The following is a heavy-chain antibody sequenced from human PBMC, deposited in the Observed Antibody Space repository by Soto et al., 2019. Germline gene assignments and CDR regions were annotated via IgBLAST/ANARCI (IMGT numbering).Heavy chain of an antibody. D-gene: IGHD3-22*01. V-gene: IGHV3-30*18. CDR2: ISYDGSNK. CDR3: AKVQGYDSRTSPREFDY. Sequence: QVQLVESGGGVVQPGRSLRLSCAASGFTFSSYGMHWVRQAPGKGLEWVAVISYDGSNKYYADSVKGRFTISRDNSKNTLYLQMNSLRAEDTAVYYCAKVQGYDSRTSPREFDYWGQGTLVTVSS. J-gene: IGHJ4*02. CDR1: GFTFSSYG.